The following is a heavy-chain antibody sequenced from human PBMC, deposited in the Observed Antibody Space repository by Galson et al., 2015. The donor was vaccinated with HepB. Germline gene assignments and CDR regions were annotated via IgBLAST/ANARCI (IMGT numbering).Heavy chain of an antibody. J-gene: IGHJ3*02. V-gene: IGHV6-1*01. CDR2: TYYRSKWYN. D-gene: IGHD6-13*01. Sequence: CAISGDSVSSNSAAWNWIRQSPSRGLEWLGRTYYRSKWYNDYAVSVKSLITINPDTSKNQFSLQLNSVTPEDTAVYYCAREYSSSWGQSDAFDIWGQGTMVTVSS. CDR3: AREYSSSWGQSDAFDI. CDR1: GDSVSSNSAA.